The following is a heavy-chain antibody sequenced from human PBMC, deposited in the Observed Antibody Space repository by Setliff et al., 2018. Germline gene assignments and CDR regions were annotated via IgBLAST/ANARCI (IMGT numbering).Heavy chain of an antibody. J-gene: IGHJ3*02. D-gene: IGHD3-16*01. V-gene: IGHV5-51*01. CDR2: IYPGDSDT. CDR3: ARLGPLDAFDI. CDR1: GYSFASYW. Sequence: GESLKISCKASGYSFASYWIAWVRQMPGKGLEWMGVIYPGDSDTRYSPSFQGQVTISADKSISTAYLQLSSLKASDTAIYYCARLGPLDAFDIWGQGTMVTVSS.